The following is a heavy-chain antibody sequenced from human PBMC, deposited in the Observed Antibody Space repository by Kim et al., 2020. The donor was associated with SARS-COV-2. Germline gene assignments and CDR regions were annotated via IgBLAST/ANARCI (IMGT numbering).Heavy chain of an antibody. CDR2: ISYDGSNR. V-gene: IGHV3-30*18. Sequence: GGSLRLSCAASGFTFSSYGMHWVRQAPGKGLEWVAVISYDGSNRYYADSVKGRFTISRDNSKNTLYLQMNSLRTEDTAVYYCAKPTSYYDSRVGYFDYWGQGTLVTVSS. J-gene: IGHJ4*02. D-gene: IGHD3-22*01. CDR3: AKPTSYYDSRVGYFDY. CDR1: GFTFSSYG.